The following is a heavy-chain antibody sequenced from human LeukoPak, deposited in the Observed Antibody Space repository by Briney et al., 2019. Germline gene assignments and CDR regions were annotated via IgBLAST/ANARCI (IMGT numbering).Heavy chain of an antibody. Sequence: GSSVKVSCKASGYTLTYRYLHWVRQAPGQALEWMGWITPFNGNTNYAQKFQGRVTITADESTSTGYMELSGLRSEDTAVYYCARGVGYSGYDRGWYYFDYWGQGTLVTVSS. D-gene: IGHD5-12*01. CDR3: ARGVGYSGYDRGWYYFDY. J-gene: IGHJ4*02. CDR2: ITPFNGNT. V-gene: IGHV1-45*02. CDR1: GYTLTYRY.